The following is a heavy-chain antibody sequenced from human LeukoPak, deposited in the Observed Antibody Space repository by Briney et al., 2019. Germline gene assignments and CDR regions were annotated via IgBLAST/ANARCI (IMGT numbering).Heavy chain of an antibody. J-gene: IGHJ6*03. Sequence: ASVKVSCKASGYTFTGYYMHWVRQAPGQGLEWMGWINPNSGGTNYAQKFQGRVTMTRDTSISTAYMELSRLRSDDTAVYYCASRGSGSYYNPLNYYYYMDVWGKGTTVTISS. CDR1: GYTFTGYY. CDR3: ASRGSGSYYNPLNYYYYMDV. CDR2: INPNSGGT. D-gene: IGHD3-10*01. V-gene: IGHV1-2*02.